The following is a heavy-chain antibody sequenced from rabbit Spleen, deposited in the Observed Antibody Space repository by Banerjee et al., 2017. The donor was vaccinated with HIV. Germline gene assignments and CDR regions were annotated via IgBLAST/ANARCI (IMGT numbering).Heavy chain of an antibody. CDR2: INIVTGKS. CDR3: ARDLVAVIGWNFGL. J-gene: IGHJ4*01. CDR1: GVSLSDKDV. D-gene: IGHD1-1*01. Sequence: EQLEESGGGLVKPEGSLTLTCKASGVSLSDKDVMCWVRQAPGKGLEWIACINIVTGKSVYASWAEGRFTMSRTSSTTVTLQMTSLTAADTATYFCARDLVAVIGWNFGLWGQGTLVTVS. V-gene: IGHV1S45*01.